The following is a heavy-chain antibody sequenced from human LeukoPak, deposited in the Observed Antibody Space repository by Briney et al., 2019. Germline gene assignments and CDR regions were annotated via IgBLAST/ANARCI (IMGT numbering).Heavy chain of an antibody. CDR2: IRWDGGTT. J-gene: IGHJ4*02. Sequence: LGGSLRLSCAASGFTFEEYSMQWVRRPPGKGLEWVAVIRWDGGTTYYADSVKGRFTISRDNSEKSVYLQMNSLRTEDTAFYCCGKDIEHYDFWNGYEYRGQGTLVTVSS. V-gene: IGHV3-43*01. CDR1: GFTFEEYS. CDR3: GKDIEHYDFWNGYEY. D-gene: IGHD3-3*01.